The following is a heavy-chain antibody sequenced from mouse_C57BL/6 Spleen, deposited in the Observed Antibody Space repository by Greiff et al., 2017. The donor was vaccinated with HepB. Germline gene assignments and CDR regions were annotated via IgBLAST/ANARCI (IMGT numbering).Heavy chain of an antibody. V-gene: IGHV3-6*01. CDR3: ARDLANYYGSSYPFDY. Sequence: EVKLLESGPGLVKPSQSLSLTCSVTGYSITSGYYWNWIRQFPGNKLEWMGYISYDGSNNYNPSLKNRISITRDTSKNQFFLKLNSVTTEDTATYYCARDLANYYGSSYPFDYWGQGTTLTVSS. J-gene: IGHJ2*01. D-gene: IGHD1-1*01. CDR1: GYSITSGYY. CDR2: ISYDGSN.